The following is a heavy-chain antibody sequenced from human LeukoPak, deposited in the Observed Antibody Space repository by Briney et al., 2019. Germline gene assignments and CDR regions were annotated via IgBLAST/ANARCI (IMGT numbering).Heavy chain of an antibody. J-gene: IGHJ3*01. Sequence: GGSLSLACAASGFTFSNYWLTWVRRAPRKGLEWVADIRRDGSETHYVDSVMGRFTISRDNAKNSLYLQMNSLRAEDTAVYYCARDDTHYGSSGSFYDAFDVWGQGTMVTVSS. CDR3: ARDDTHYGSSGSFYDAFDV. CDR2: IRRDGSET. V-gene: IGHV3-7*01. CDR1: GFTFSNYW. D-gene: IGHD3-22*01.